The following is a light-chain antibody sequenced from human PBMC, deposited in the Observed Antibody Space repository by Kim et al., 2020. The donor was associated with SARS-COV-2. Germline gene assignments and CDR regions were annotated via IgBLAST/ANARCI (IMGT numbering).Light chain of an antibody. CDR2: SNN. CDR3: ATWDDSLSGPV. CDR1: TSNIGSKT. Sequence: GQRVTISCSGSTSNIGSKTVSWYQHLPGTAPKLLIYSNNLRPSGVPDRFSASKAGTSASLAISGLKSEDEGDYYCATWDDSLSGPVFGGGTKLTVL. J-gene: IGLJ3*02. V-gene: IGLV1-44*01.